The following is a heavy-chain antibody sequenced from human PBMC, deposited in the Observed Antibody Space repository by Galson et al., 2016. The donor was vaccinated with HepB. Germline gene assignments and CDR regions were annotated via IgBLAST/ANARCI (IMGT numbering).Heavy chain of an antibody. J-gene: IGHJ2*01. CDR2: ISWTSGAI. D-gene: IGHD3-16*01. V-gene: IGHV3-9*01. Sequence: SLRLSCAASGFTLDDYAMHWFRQSPGKGLEWVAFISWTSGAIFYADSVRGRFTISRDKARNSLYLQMDSLGPEDTAFYHCAKDVGELGSNVWYFDLWGRGTLVTVSS. CDR1: GFTLDDYA. CDR3: AKDVGELGSNVWYFDL.